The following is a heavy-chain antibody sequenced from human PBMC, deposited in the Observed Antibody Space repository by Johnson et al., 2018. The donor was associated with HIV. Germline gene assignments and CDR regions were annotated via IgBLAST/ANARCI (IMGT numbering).Heavy chain of an antibody. V-gene: IGHV3-53*02. CDR2: IYSGGST. Sequence: VQLVETGGGLIQPGGSLRLSCAASGFTVSSNYMSWVRQAPGTGLEWVSVIYSGGSTYYADSVKGRFTISRDNSKNTLYLQMNSLRAEDTAVYYCARDVRMDKAFDIWGQGTMVTVSS. D-gene: IGHD2-15*01. CDR3: ARDVRMDKAFDI. J-gene: IGHJ3*02. CDR1: GFTVSSNY.